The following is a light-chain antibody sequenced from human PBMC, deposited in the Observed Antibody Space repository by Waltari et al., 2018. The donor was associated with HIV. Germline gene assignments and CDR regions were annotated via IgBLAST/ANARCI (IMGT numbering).Light chain of an antibody. CDR2: GNG. CDR3: QSADSSLSGSVV. V-gene: IGLV1-40*01. CDR1: SSNIGAGYD. Sequence: QSVLTQPPSVSGAPGHRVTISCTGSSSNIGAGYDVHWYRQLPGTAPKLLIYGNGNRPSGVPDRLSGSKSGTSASLAITGLQAEDEADYYCQSADSSLSGSVVFGGGTKLTVL. J-gene: IGLJ2*01.